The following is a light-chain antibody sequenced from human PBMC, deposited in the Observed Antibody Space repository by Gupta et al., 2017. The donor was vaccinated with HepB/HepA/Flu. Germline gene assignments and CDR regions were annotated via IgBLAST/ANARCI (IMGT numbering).Light chain of an antibody. Sequence: QSVLTQSPSLSGTPGQSVTISCSGSSSNVGSKNVNWYQQLPGRAPKLLIYYNDERPSGVPDRFSGSKSDTSASLAISGLQSEDEADYYCAAWDESLNGVVFGGGTKLTVL. CDR1: SSNVGSKN. V-gene: IGLV1-44*01. J-gene: IGLJ2*01. CDR2: YND. CDR3: AAWDESLNGVV.